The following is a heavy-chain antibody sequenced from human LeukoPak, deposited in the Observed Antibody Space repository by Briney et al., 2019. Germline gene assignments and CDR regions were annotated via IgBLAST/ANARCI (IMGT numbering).Heavy chain of an antibody. CDR2: ISYDGSNK. Sequence: GGSLRLSCAASGFTFSSYGMHWVRQAPGKGLEWVAVISYDGSNKYYADSVKGRFTISRDNSKNTLYLQMNSLRAEDTAVYYCARVVTAWVADYWGQGTLVTVSS. D-gene: IGHD2-21*02. CDR3: ARVVTAWVADY. CDR1: GFTFSSYG. V-gene: IGHV3-30*03. J-gene: IGHJ4*02.